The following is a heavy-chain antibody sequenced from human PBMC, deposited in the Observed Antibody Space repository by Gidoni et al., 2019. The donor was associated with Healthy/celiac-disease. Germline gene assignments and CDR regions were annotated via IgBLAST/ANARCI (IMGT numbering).Heavy chain of an antibody. CDR3: TTDLETTHYDFWSGYYWAFDI. J-gene: IGHJ3*02. CDR2: NKSKTDGGTT. Sequence: EVQLVESGGGLVKPGGSLRLSCAASGFTFSNAWMSWVRQAQGKGLEWVGRNKSKTDGGTTDYAAPVKGRFTISRDDSKNTLYLQMNSLKTEDTAVYYCTTDLETTHYDFWSGYYWAFDIWGQGTMVTVSS. V-gene: IGHV3-15*01. D-gene: IGHD3-3*01. CDR1: GFTFSNAW.